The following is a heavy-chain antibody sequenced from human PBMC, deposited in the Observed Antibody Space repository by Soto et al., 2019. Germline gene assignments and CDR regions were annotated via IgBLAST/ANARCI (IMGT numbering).Heavy chain of an antibody. D-gene: IGHD3-10*01. J-gene: IGHJ4*02. CDR1: GFSFRDYD. CDR2: VGRFGNT. CDR3: AKEGRLRSPAGDYFDS. V-gene: IGHV3-23*01. Sequence: GGSLRLSCEGSGFSFRDYDMNWVRQTPGKGLEWVAAVGRFGNTYYRDSVRGRFTISRDDSRNTVYLQMNRLRVEDTAVYFCAKEGRLRSPAGDYFDSWAQGSLVTVSS.